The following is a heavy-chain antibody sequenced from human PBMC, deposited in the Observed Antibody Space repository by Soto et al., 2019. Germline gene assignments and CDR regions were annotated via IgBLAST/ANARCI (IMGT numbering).Heavy chain of an antibody. Sequence: GASVKVSCKASGYTFTSYDINWVRQAIGQGLEWMGWMNPNSGNTGYAQKFQGRVTITRNTSISTAYMELSSLRSEDTAVYYCAREGSAPYYYYGMDVWGQGTTVTVSS. CDR1: GYTFTSYD. CDR3: AREGSAPYYYYGMDV. D-gene: IGHD6-19*01. CDR2: MNPNSGNT. J-gene: IGHJ6*02. V-gene: IGHV1-8*01.